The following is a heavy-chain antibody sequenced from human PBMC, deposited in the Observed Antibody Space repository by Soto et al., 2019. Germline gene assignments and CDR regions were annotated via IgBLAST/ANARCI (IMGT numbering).Heavy chain of an antibody. D-gene: IGHD2-8*02. CDR3: ARDTERDGYYGMDV. CDR2: ISGSGGST. J-gene: IGHJ6*02. V-gene: IGHV3-23*01. CDR1: GFTFSSYA. Sequence: PRLSCAASGFTFSSYAMSWVRQAPGKGLEWVSAISGSGGSTYYADSVKGRFTISRDNSKNTLYLQMNSLRAEDTAVYYCARDTERDGYYGMDVWGQGTTVTVSS.